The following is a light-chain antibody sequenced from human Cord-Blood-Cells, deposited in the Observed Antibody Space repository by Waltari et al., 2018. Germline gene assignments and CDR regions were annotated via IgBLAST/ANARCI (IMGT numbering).Light chain of an antibody. CDR3: QQSYSTPWR. V-gene: IGKV1-39*01. Sequence: DIQMTQSPSSLSASVGDRVTITCRASQSISSYLTWYQQKPGKAPKLLIYAASRLQSGVPSRFSGSGSGTDFTLTSSSLQPEDFATDYCQQSYSTPWRFGQGTQGEIK. CDR2: AAS. CDR1: QSISSY. J-gene: IGKJ1*01.